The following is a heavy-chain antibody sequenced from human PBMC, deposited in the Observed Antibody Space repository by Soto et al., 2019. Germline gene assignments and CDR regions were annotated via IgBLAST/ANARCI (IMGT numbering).Heavy chain of an antibody. CDR3: ARDSSDILTGYLFDY. J-gene: IGHJ4*02. D-gene: IGHD3-9*01. V-gene: IGHV1-18*01. Sequence: QVQLVQSGAEVKKPGASVKVSCKASGYTFTSYGISWVRQAPGQGLEWMGWISAYNGNTNYAQKLQGRVTMTTDTPTSTAYMELRSLRSDDTAVYYCARDSSDILTGYLFDYWGQGTLVTVSS. CDR2: ISAYNGNT. CDR1: GYTFTSYG.